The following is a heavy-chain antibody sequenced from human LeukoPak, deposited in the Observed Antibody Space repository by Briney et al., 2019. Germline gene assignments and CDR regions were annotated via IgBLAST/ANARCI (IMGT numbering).Heavy chain of an antibody. CDR3: ARGEKTGPTPGFDY. Sequence: GGSLRLSCAASGFTFSSYSMNWVRQAPGKGLEWVSSISSDSRHTLYADSVKGRFTISRDNAKNSLYLQMNSLRAEDTTVYYCARGEKTGPTPGFDYWGQGTLVTVSS. D-gene: IGHD1-1*01. J-gene: IGHJ4*02. CDR2: ISSDSRHT. CDR1: GFTFSSYS. V-gene: IGHV3-21*01.